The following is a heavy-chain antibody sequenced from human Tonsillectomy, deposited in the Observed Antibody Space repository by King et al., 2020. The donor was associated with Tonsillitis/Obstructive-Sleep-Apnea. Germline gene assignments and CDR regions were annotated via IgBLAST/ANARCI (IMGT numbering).Heavy chain of an antibody. CDR2: ISSSGSAI. CDR1: GFTFSDYY. Sequence: VQLVESGGGLVKPGGSLRLSCAASGFTFSDYYMSWIRQAPGKGLEWVSYISSSGSAIYYADSVKGRFTISRDNAKKSLYLQMNSLRAEDTAVYYCARLDLEWFHFVDYWGQGTLVTVSS. CDR3: ARLDLEWFHFVDY. D-gene: IGHD3-3*01. V-gene: IGHV3-11*01. J-gene: IGHJ4*02.